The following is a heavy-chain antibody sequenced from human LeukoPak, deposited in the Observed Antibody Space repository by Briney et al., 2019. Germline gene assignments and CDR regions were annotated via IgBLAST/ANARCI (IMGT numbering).Heavy chain of an antibody. J-gene: IGHJ6*02. CDR2: INHSGST. CDR1: GGSISGYY. D-gene: IGHD3-3*01. CDR3: ARYPLVGSTSEWLFAPSYYYYGMDV. V-gene: IGHV4-34*01. Sequence: SETLSLTCTVSGGSISGYYWSWIRQPPGEGLEWIGEINHSGSTNYNPSLKSRVIISVDTSKKQFSLKLSSVTAADTAAYYCARYPLVGSTSEWLFAPSYYYYGMDVWGQGTTVTVSS.